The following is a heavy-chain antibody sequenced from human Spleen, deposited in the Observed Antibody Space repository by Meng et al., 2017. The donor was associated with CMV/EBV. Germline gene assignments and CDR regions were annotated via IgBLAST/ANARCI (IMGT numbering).Heavy chain of an antibody. Sequence: SETLSLTCTVSGGSISSYYWSWIRQPPGKGLEWIGYIYYSGSTNYNPSLKSRVTISVDTSKNQFSLKLSSVTAADTAVYYCARDSRYQDIVVVPAAVAFDIWGQGTMVTVSS. CDR3: ARDSRYQDIVVVPAAVAFDI. J-gene: IGHJ3*02. D-gene: IGHD2-2*01. CDR1: GGSISSYY. V-gene: IGHV4-59*01. CDR2: IYYSGST.